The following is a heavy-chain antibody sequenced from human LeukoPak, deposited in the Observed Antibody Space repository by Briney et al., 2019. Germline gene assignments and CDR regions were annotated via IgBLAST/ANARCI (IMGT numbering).Heavy chain of an antibody. CDR2: ISAYNGNT. V-gene: IGHV1-18*01. CDR3: ARGLGYSYVTNFDY. J-gene: IGHJ4*02. D-gene: IGHD5-18*01. Sequence: GASVKVSCKASGGTFSSYAISWVRQAPGQGLEWMGWISAYNGNTNYAQKLQGRVTMTTDTSTSTAYMELRSLRSDDTAVYYCARGLGYSYVTNFDYWGQGTLVTVSS. CDR1: GGTFSSYA.